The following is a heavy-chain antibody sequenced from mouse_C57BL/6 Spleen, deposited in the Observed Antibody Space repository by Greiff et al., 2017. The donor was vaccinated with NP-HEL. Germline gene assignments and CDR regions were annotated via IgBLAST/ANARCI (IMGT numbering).Heavy chain of an antibody. V-gene: IGHV6-6*01. D-gene: IGHD1-1*01. CDR3: TRGDYITTVGYFDV. Sequence: EVMLVESGGGLVQPGGSMKLSCAASGFTFSDAWMDWVRQSPEKGLEWVAEIRNKANNHATYYAESVKGRFTISRDDSKSSVYLQMNSLRAEDTGIYYCTRGDYITTVGYFDVWGTGTTVTVSS. CDR1: GFTFSDAW. CDR2: IRNKANNHAT. J-gene: IGHJ1*03.